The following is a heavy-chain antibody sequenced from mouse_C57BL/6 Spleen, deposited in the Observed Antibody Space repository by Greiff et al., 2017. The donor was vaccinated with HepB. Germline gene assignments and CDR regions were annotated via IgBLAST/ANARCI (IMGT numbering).Heavy chain of an antibody. V-gene: IGHV14-2*01. CDR2: IDPEDGET. CDR3: ARRDLGSSLFDY. Sequence: DVKLQESGAELVKPGASVKLSCTASGFNIKDYYMHWVKQRTEQGLEWIGRIDPEDGETKYAPKFQGKATITADTSSNTAYLQLSSLTSEDTAVYYCARRDLGSSLFDYWGQGTTLTVSS. J-gene: IGHJ2*01. D-gene: IGHD1-1*01. CDR1: GFNIKDYY.